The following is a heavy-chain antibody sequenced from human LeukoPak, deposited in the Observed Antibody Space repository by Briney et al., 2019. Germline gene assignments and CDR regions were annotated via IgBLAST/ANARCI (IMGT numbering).Heavy chain of an antibody. CDR2: IIPILVTA. J-gene: IGHJ3*02. D-gene: IGHD2-2*01. V-gene: IGHV1-69*13. CDR1: GATFNSYN. CDR3: ATPYCSSSSCYHAFDM. Sequence: SVKVSCKVSGATFNSYNINWVRQAPGQRPEWMGAIIPILVTANYAEDFQGRVTISADESATTAYVELSSLTSEDTGIYYCATPYCSSSSCYHAFDMWGQGTTVTVSS.